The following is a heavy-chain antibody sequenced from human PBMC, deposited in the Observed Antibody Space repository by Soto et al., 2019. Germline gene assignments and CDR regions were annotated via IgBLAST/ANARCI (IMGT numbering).Heavy chain of an antibody. D-gene: IGHD1-1*01. CDR3: ARVTPGNNLYYFSGLDF. CDR2: IPYEGSNT. CDR1: GFTFDTYG. J-gene: IGHJ6*02. V-gene: IGHV3-30-3*01. Sequence: GSLRLSCVASGFTFDTYGIHWVRQAPGKGLQWVALIPYEGSNTYYADSVRGRFTISRDNSKNTLYLQMNTLRPEDTGVYYCARVTPGNNLYYFSGLDFWGQGTSVTVSS.